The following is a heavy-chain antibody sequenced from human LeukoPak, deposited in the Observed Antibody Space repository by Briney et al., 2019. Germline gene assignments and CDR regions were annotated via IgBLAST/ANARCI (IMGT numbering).Heavy chain of an antibody. Sequence: ASVKVSCKASGYTFTSYYMHWVRQAPGQGLEWMGIINPSGGSTSYAQKFQGRVTMTRDMSTSTVYMELSSLRSEDTAVYYCARSPTTYYYDSSGYYPPPRLDYWGQETLVTVSS. CDR2: INPSGGST. J-gene: IGHJ4*02. D-gene: IGHD3-22*01. CDR3: ARSPTTYYYDSSGYYPPPRLDY. V-gene: IGHV1-46*01. CDR1: GYTFTSYY.